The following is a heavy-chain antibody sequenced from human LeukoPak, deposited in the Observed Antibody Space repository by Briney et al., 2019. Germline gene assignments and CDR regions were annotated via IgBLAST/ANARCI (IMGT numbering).Heavy chain of an antibody. D-gene: IGHD3-3*01. CDR2: INPNTGGT. CDR3: ARVLYDFWSGYYTASPYYYYMDV. Sequence: ASVKVSCKASGYSFTDYYMHWVRQVPGQGLEWMGWINPNTGGTGYAQKFQGRVTMTRDTSISTAYMELSRLRSDDTAVYYCARVLYDFWSGYYTASPYYYYMDVWGKGTTVTVSS. V-gene: IGHV1-2*02. CDR1: GYSFTDYY. J-gene: IGHJ6*03.